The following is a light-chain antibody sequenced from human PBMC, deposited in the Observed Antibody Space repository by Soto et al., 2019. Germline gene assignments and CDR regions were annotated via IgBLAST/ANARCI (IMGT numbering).Light chain of an antibody. Sequence: EIVLTQSPGTLSLSPGERATLSCRASQSVSSSYLAWYQQKPGQAPRLLIYGASSRATGIPDRFSGSGSGTDFTLTISRLEPEDFAVYYCQQYGSSPGGTFGQGTRWIS. CDR3: QQYGSSPGGT. CDR2: GAS. J-gene: IGKJ1*01. CDR1: QSVSSSY. V-gene: IGKV3-20*01.